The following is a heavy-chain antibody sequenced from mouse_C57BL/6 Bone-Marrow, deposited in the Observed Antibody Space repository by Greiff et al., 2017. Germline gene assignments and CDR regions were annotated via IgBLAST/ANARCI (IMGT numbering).Heavy chain of an antibody. CDR2: IWSGGST. CDR1: GFSLTSYG. J-gene: IGHJ1*03. D-gene: IGHD1-1*01. CDR3: ASLRYWYFDV. Sequence: VKLQQSGPGLVQPSQSLSITCTVSGFSLTSYGVHWVRQSPGKGLEWLGVIWSGGSTDYNAAFISRLSISKDNSKSQVFFKMNSLQADDTAIYYCASLRYWYFDVWGTGTTVTVSS. V-gene: IGHV2-2*01.